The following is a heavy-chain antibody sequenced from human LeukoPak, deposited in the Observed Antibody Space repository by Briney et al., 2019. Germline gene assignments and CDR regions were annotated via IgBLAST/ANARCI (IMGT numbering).Heavy chain of an antibody. CDR3: ARSGYDLWSPMSY. D-gene: IGHD5-12*01. CDR2: IYHSGST. V-gene: IGHV4-38-2*02. CDR1: GYSISSGYY. J-gene: IGHJ4*02. Sequence: SETLSLTCTVSGYSISSGYYWGWIRQPPGKGLEWIGSIYHSGSTYYNPSLKSRVTISVDTSKNQFSLKLSSVTAADTAVYYCARSGYDLWSPMSYWGQGTLVTVSS.